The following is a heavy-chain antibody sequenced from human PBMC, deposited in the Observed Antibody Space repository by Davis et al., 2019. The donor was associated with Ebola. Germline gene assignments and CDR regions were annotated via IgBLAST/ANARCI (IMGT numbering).Heavy chain of an antibody. Sequence: SVKVSCKASGGTFSSYAISWVRQAPGQGLEWMGGIIPIFGTANYAQKFQGRVTITADESTSTAYMELSSLRSEDTAVYYCARALYSSGWFPNSYYYYYGMDVWGQGTTVTVSS. CDR3: ARALYSSGWFPNSYYYYYGMDV. CDR1: GGTFSSYA. CDR2: IIPIFGTA. D-gene: IGHD6-19*01. V-gene: IGHV1-69*13. J-gene: IGHJ6*02.